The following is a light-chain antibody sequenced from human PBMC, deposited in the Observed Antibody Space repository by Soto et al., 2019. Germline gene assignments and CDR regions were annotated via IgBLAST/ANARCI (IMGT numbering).Light chain of an antibody. CDR1: RTVSSNN. CDR3: QQCGSSPPFT. V-gene: IGKV3-20*01. Sequence: EIALTQSPGTLSLSPGERATLSCRASRTVSSNNLAWYQQIPGQAPRLLIYGASSRATGIPDRFSGSGSGTDFTLTISRLEPEDFAVYYCQQCGSSPPFTFGPGTKVHIK. J-gene: IGKJ3*01. CDR2: GAS.